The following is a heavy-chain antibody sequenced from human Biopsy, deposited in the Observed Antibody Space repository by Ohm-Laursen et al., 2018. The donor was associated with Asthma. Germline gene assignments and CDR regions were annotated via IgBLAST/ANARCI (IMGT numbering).Heavy chain of an antibody. Sequence: EASVKVSCKASGDSLGSFINYAISWVRQPPRQGLEWMGGLIPVLGTADYAPMFEGRVTITADESTSTAYLELTSLRFEDTAVYYCARGYSGTDRIVYYYSGMEVWGQGTTVTVSS. D-gene: IGHD5-12*01. J-gene: IGHJ6*02. CDR3: ARGYSGTDRIVYYYSGMEV. CDR1: GDSLGSFINYA. V-gene: IGHV1-69*13. CDR2: LIPVLGTA.